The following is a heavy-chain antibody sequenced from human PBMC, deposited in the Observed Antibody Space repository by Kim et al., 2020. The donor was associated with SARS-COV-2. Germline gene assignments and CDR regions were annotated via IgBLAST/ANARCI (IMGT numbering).Heavy chain of an antibody. Sequence: SETLSLTCTVSGGSISSSSYYWGWIRQPPGKGLEWIGSIYYSGSTYYNPSLKSRVTISVDTSKNQFSLKLSSVTAADTAVYYCANDFWSGYYTVGGGFDPWGQGTLVTVSS. J-gene: IGHJ5*02. V-gene: IGHV4-39*01. CDR3: ANDFWSGYYTVGGGFDP. D-gene: IGHD3-3*01. CDR2: IYYSGST. CDR1: GGSISSSSYY.